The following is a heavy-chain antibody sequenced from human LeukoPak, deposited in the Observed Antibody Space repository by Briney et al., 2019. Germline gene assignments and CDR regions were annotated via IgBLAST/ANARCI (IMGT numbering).Heavy chain of an antibody. CDR1: GFTFSSYA. Sequence: GGSLRLSCAASGFTFSSYAMSWVRQAPGKGLEWVSAISGSGGSTYYADSVKGRFTISRDNSKNTLYLQMNSLRAEDTAVYYCAKGYYYATFGYSDFDYWGQGALVTVSS. V-gene: IGHV3-23*01. J-gene: IGHJ4*02. CDR3: AKGYYYATFGYSDFDY. CDR2: ISGSGGST. D-gene: IGHD3-10*01.